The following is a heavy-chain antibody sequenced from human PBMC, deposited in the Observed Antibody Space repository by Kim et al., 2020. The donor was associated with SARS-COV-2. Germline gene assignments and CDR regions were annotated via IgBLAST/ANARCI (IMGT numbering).Heavy chain of an antibody. CDR3: ARQSNMDV. Sequence: ASVKVSCKASGYTFTSSGISWARQAPGQRLEWMGWTNIANGNIKYSQKFQDRVTISRDTSARTAYMELNSLRSEDAAVYYCARQSNMDVWGQGTPVTVSS. CDR1: GYTFTSSG. J-gene: IGHJ6*02. CDR2: TNIANGNI. V-gene: IGHV1-3*04.